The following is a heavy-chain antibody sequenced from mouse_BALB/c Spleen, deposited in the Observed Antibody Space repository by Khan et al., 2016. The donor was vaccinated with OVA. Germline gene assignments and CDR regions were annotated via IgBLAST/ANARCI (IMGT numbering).Heavy chain of an antibody. CDR3: ARPPYFAYVKVY. J-gene: IGHJ4*01. Sequence: QIQLVQPGPELKKSGETVKISCKASGYTFTNFGMNWVKQAPGKGLKWMGWINTYTGEPTYADDFKGRFAFSLETSASTAYLQSNNLKNEDTATYFCARPPYFAYVKVYWGQGTSVTVSS. D-gene: IGHD2-10*01. V-gene: IGHV9-3-1*01. CDR1: GYTFTNFG. CDR2: INTYTGEP.